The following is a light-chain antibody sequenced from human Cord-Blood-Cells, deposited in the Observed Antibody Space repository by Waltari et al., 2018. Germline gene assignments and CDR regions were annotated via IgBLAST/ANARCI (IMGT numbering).Light chain of an antibody. CDR1: QSISSY. CDR2: AAS. Sequence: DIQMTQSPSSLSASVGARVTITCRASQSISSYLNWYQQKPGKAPKLLIYAASTLQSGVPSRFSGSGSATDVTLTISRLQPEDYATFYCQQRYSTPYTFGQGTKLEIK. CDR3: QQRYSTPYT. V-gene: IGKV1-39*01. J-gene: IGKJ2*01.